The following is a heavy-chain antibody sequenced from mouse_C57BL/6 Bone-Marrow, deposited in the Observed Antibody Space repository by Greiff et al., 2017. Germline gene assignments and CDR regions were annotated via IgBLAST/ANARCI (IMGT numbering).Heavy chain of an antibody. V-gene: IGHV1-26*01. CDR1: GYTITDYY. CDR2: INPNNGGT. J-gene: IGHJ2*01. Sequence: VQLQQSGPELVKPGASVKISCKASGYTITDYYMHWVKQSHGKSLEWIGDINPNNGGTSYTPKFKGKATLTVDKSSSTAYMELRSLTSEDSAVYYCARSIYDGYCEDLFAYWGQGTTLTVSS. CDR3: ARSIYDGYCEDLFAY. D-gene: IGHD2-3*01.